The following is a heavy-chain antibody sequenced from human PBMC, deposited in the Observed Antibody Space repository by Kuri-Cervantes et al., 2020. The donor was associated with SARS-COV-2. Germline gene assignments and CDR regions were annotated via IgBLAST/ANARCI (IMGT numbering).Heavy chain of an antibody. D-gene: IGHD6-19*01. CDR2: IYYSGGT. CDR1: GGSISRGGYY. V-gene: IGHV4-31*02. CDR3: ARGMQQWPFDY. Sequence: SCTVSGGSISRGGYYGSWIRQHPVKGLGWIEYIYYSGGTYYNPSLKSRVSMSGDTSKSQFSLNLSSVTAADTAVYYCARGMQQWPFDYWGQGTLVTVSS. J-gene: IGHJ4*02.